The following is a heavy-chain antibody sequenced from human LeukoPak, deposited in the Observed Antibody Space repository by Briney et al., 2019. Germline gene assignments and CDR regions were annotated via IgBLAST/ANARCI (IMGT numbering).Heavy chain of an antibody. CDR1: GFTVSSDY. J-gene: IGHJ5*02. CDR3: ARSLEVDP. Sequence: GGSLRLSCAASGFTVSSDYMSWVRQAPGKGLEWVSSISSTSTSINYADSVRGRFTISRDNAKNSLYLQMSSLRAEDTAVYYCARSLEVDPWGQGTLVTVSS. CDR2: ISSTSTSI. V-gene: IGHV3-21*01.